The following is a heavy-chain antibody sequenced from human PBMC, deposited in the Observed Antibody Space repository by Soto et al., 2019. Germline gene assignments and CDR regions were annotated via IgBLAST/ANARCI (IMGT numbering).Heavy chain of an antibody. CDR3: ARGKDIVVVVAARYNWFDP. CDR1: GGSFSGYY. J-gene: IGHJ5*02. V-gene: IGHV4-34*01. CDR2: IKHSGST. D-gene: IGHD2-15*01. Sequence: QVQLQQWGAGLLKPSETLSLTCAVYGGSFSGYYWSWIRQPPGEGLEWIGEIKHSGSTNYNTSLKSRVTISVDTSKHQFSLKLSSVDAADTAVYYCARGKDIVVVVAARYNWFDPWGQGTLVTVSS.